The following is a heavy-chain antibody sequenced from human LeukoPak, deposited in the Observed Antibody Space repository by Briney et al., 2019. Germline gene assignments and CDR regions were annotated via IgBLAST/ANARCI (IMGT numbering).Heavy chain of an antibody. J-gene: IGHJ5*02. CDR1: GGSFSGYY. CDR2: INHSGST. D-gene: IGHD6-6*01. Sequence: SETLSLTCAVYGGSFSGYYWSWIRQPPGKGLEWIGEINHSGSTNYNPSLKSRVTISVDTSKNQFSLKLSSVTAADTAVYYCAREVAARPGCFDPWGQGTRFTFP. CDR3: AREVAARPGCFDP. V-gene: IGHV4-34*01.